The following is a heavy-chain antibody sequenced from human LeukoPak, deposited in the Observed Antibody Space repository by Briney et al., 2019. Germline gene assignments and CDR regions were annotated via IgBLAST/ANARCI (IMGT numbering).Heavy chain of an antibody. V-gene: IGHV3-30*02. CDR1: GFTFSNYA. J-gene: IGHJ4*02. CDR3: AKDRITYYDFWSGYYYFDY. CDR2: IRYDGSNK. Sequence: GGSLRLSCAASGFTFSNYAMHWVRQAPGKGLEWVAFIRYDGSNKYYADSVKGRFTISRDNSKNTLYLQMNSLRAEDTAVYYCAKDRITYYDFWSGYYYFDYWGQGTLVTVSS. D-gene: IGHD3-3*01.